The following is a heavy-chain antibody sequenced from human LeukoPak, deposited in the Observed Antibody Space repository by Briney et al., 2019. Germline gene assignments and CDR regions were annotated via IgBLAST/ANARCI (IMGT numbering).Heavy chain of an antibody. CDR2: IWYDGSNK. Sequence: GGSLRLSCAASGFTFSGYPMHWVRQAPGKGLEWVAVIWYDGSNKYYADSVKGRFTISRDNSKNTLYLQMNSLRAEDTAVYYCARDRDYVWGSYIDYWGQGTLVTVSS. V-gene: IGHV3-33*08. J-gene: IGHJ4*02. D-gene: IGHD3-16*01. CDR1: GFTFSGYP. CDR3: ARDRDYVWGSYIDY.